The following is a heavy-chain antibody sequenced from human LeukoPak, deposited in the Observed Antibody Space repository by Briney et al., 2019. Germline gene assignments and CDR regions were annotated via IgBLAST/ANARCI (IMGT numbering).Heavy chain of an antibody. J-gene: IGHJ3*02. CDR2: INPNSGGT. CDR3: ARDRVIVGPSDAFDI. V-gene: IGHV1-2*02. Sequence: ASVKVSCKTSGYTFSGYYMNWARQAPGQGLEWMGWINPNSGGTNSAQKFQGRVTMTRDTSISTAYMELSRLRSDNTAVYYCARDRVIVGPSDAFDIWGQGTMVTVSS. D-gene: IGHD3-22*01. CDR1: GYTFSGYY.